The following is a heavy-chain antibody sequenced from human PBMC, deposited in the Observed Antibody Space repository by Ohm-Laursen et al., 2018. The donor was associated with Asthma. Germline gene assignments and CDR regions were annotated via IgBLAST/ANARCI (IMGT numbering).Heavy chain of an antibody. Sequence: TLSLTCAVSGGSISSGGYSWSWIRQPPGKGLEWIGYIYHSGSTYYNPSLNSRVTISVDRSKNQFSLKLSSVTAADTAVYYCARGPMHDYYFDNWGQGTLVTVSS. J-gene: IGHJ4*02. V-gene: IGHV4-30-2*01. CDR1: GGSISSGGYS. CDR2: IYHSGST. D-gene: IGHD1-1*01. CDR3: ARGPMHDYYFDN.